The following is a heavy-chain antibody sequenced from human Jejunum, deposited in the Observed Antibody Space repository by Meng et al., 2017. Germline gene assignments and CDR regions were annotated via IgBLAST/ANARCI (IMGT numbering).Heavy chain of an antibody. CDR3: ARVFGDPYYGDSSGSFDY. Sequence: GGSLRLSCAASGLTFDDHAMHWVRQAPGKGLEWVAGISWNSASIAYADSVKGRFTISRDNAENSLSLQMNSLRVEDTALYYCARVFGDPYYGDSSGSFDYWGQGTLVTGAS. J-gene: IGHJ4*02. D-gene: IGHD3-22*01. V-gene: IGHV3-9*01. CDR1: GLTFDDHA. CDR2: ISWNSASI.